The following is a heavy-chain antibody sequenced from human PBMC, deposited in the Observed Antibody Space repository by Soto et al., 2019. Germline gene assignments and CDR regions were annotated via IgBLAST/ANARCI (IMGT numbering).Heavy chain of an antibody. Sequence: QITLKESGPTLVKPTQTLTLTCTFSGFSLSTSGVGVSWIRQPPGKALEWLALIYWDDDKRYSPSLKSRLTITKDTAKTQVVLTMTNMDPVETATYCCAHRPPALLYYYYGMDVWGQGSTVTVSS. V-gene: IGHV2-5*02. CDR3: AHRPPALLYYYYGMDV. CDR1: GFSLSTSGVG. J-gene: IGHJ6*02. CDR2: IYWDDDK. D-gene: IGHD2-2*01.